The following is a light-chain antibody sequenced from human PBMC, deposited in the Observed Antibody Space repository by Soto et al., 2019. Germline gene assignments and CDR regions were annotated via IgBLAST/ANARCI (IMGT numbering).Light chain of an antibody. CDR1: QGISSY. V-gene: IGKV1-13*02. CDR2: DAS. Sequence: AIQLTQSPSSLSASVGDRVTITCRASQGISSYLAWYQQKPGKAPKLLISDASTLGSGVPSRFSGSGSGTEFTLTISSLQPDDSATYYCQQYNSYSRTFGQGTRLEI. CDR3: QQYNSYSRT. J-gene: IGKJ5*01.